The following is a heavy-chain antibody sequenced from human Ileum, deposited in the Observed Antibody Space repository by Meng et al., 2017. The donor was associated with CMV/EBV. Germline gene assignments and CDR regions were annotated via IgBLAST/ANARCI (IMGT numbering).Heavy chain of an antibody. J-gene: IGHJ4*02. D-gene: IGHD3-10*01. CDR2: LRTSGTT. CDR3: GRAGARGVPVDI. CDR1: GGSISGYH. Sequence: QMQRRESGPGLFKPSETLSLTCAVSGGSISGYHWTWIRKPAGKGLEWIGRLRTSGTTDHNPSLMSRVTLSIDTSKNQFSLKLTSVTAADTAVYYCGRAGARGVPVDIWGQGTLVTVSS. V-gene: IGHV4-4*07.